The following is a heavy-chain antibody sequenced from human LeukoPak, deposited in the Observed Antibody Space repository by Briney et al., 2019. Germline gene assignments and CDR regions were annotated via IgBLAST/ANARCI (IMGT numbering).Heavy chain of an antibody. CDR2: IYSDGSST. D-gene: IGHD2-15*01. V-gene: IGHV3-74*01. CDR3: ARGEYCSGGSCYSAAFDI. CDR1: GFTFSSYW. Sequence: GGSLRLSCPASGFTFSSYWMHWVRQAPGKGLVWVSRIYSDGSSTNYADSVKGRFTISRDNAKNTLYLQMNSLRAEDTAVYYCARGEYCSGGSCYSAAFDIWGQGTMVTVSS. J-gene: IGHJ3*02.